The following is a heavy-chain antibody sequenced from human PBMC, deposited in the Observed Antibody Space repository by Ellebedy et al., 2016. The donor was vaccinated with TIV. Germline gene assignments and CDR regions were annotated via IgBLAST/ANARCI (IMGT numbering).Heavy chain of an antibody. V-gene: IGHV3-23*01. CDR1: GFTFSNYA. CDR2: IGGSGGGT. Sequence: GGSLRLSCAASGFTFSNYAMTWVRQAPGKGLEWVSAIGGSGGGTYYADSVKGRFTISRDNAKNSLYLQMNSLRAEDTAVYYCARDPGYYYYGMDVWGQGATVTVSS. CDR3: ARDPGYYYYGMDV. J-gene: IGHJ6*02.